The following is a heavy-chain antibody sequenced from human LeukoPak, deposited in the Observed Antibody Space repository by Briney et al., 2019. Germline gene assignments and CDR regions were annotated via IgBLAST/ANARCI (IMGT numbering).Heavy chain of an antibody. CDR1: GFTFSSYG. CDR3: ARGGGVRYFDWLSPTLHFDY. V-gene: IGHV3-33*01. D-gene: IGHD3-9*01. J-gene: IGHJ4*02. CDR2: IWYDGSNK. Sequence: PGGSLRLSCAASGFTFSSYGMHWVRQAPGKGLEWVAVIWYDGSNKYYADSVKGRFTISRDNSKNTLYLQMNSLRAEDTAVYYCARGGGVRYFDWLSPTLHFDYWGQGTLVTVSS.